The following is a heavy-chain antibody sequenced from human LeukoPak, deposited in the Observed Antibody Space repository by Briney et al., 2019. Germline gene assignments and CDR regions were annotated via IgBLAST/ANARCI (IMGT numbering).Heavy chain of an antibody. V-gene: IGHV4-59*01. CDR2: IYYSGSP. Sequence: PSETLSLICSVSGGSISSYFWAWIRQPPGEGLEWIGFIYYSGSPNYNPSLKSRVTISLDTSKNQFSLKLSSVTTADTAMYYCARGYTYGDNWFDPWGQGTLVTVSS. CDR3: ARGYTYGDNWFDP. D-gene: IGHD5-18*01. CDR1: GGSISSYF. J-gene: IGHJ5*02.